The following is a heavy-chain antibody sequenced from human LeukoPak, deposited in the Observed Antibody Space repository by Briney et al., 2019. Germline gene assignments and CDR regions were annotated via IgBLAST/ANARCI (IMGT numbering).Heavy chain of an antibody. D-gene: IGHD5-18*01. J-gene: IGHJ4*02. CDR1: GYTFTCYY. Sequence: ASVKVSCKASGYTFTCYYMHWVRQAPGQGLEWMGWMNPNSGNTGYAQKFQGRVTITRNTSISTAYMELSSLRSEDTAVYYCARVLKYSYGPYYFDYWGQGTLVTVSS. V-gene: IGHV1-8*03. CDR3: ARVLKYSYGPYYFDY. CDR2: MNPNSGNT.